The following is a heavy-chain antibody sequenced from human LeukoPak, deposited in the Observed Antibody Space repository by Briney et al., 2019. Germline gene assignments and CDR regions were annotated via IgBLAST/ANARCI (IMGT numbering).Heavy chain of an antibody. Sequence: GGSLRLSCAASGFTFSNYGMHWVRQAPGKGLEWVALISFDGSQKYYADSVKGRFTISRDNSKSTVYLQMNSLRVEDAAVYYCARDRLEAVTDDDYFDYWGQGTLVTVSS. CDR2: ISFDGSQK. D-gene: IGHD2-21*02. V-gene: IGHV3-30*02. CDR1: GFTFSNYG. CDR3: ARDRLEAVTDDDYFDY. J-gene: IGHJ4*02.